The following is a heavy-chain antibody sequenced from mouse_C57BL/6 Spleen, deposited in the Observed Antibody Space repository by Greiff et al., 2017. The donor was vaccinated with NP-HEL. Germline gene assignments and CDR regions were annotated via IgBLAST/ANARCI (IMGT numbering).Heavy chain of an antibody. CDR3: ARGDYDGDYAMDY. Sequence: QVQLQQPGAELVRPGTSVKLSCKASGYTFTSYWMHWVKQRPGQGLEWSGVIDPSDSYTNYNQKFKGKATLTVDTSSSTAYMQHSSLTSEDSAVYYCARGDYDGDYAMDYWGQGTSVTVSS. J-gene: IGHJ4*01. V-gene: IGHV1-59*01. D-gene: IGHD2-4*01. CDR1: GYTFTSYW. CDR2: IDPSDSYT.